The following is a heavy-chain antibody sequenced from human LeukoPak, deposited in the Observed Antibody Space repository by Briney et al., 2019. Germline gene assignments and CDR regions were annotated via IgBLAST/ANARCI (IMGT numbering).Heavy chain of an antibody. V-gene: IGHV4-34*01. Sequence: KPSETLSLTCAVYGGSFSGYYWSWIRQPPGKGLEWIGEINHSGSTNYNPSLKSRVTISVDTSKNQFSLKLSSVTAADTAVYYCARPDSSGYYSYWGQGTLVTVSS. CDR2: INHSGST. CDR1: GGSFSGYY. CDR3: ARPDSSGYYSY. J-gene: IGHJ4*02. D-gene: IGHD3-22*01.